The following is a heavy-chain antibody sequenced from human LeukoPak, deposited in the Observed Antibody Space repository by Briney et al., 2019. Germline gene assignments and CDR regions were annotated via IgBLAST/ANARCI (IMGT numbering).Heavy chain of an antibody. CDR2: ISGSGGST. CDR1: GSTFSSYA. J-gene: IGHJ4*02. D-gene: IGHD6-25*01. CDR3: AKGAASEYYFDS. Sequence: GGSLRLSRAASGSTFSSYAMRWVRQAPGKGLEWVSGISGSGGSTYYADSVKGRFTISRDNSKNTLYLQMNSLRAEDTAVYYCAKGAASEYYFDSWGQGTLVTVSS. V-gene: IGHV3-23*01.